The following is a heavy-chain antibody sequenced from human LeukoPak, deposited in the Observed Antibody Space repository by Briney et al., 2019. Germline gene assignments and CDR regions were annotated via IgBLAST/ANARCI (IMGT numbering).Heavy chain of an antibody. Sequence: SETLSLTCTVSGGAISSDNFYWGWIRQPPGKGLEWIGSINYSGITYYNPSLKSRVTISLDTSKTQFSLKLSSVTAADTAVYYCARLSDYWSQGTLVTVSS. CDR2: INYSGIT. CDR3: ARLSDY. V-gene: IGHV4-39*01. CDR1: GGAISSDNFY. J-gene: IGHJ4*02.